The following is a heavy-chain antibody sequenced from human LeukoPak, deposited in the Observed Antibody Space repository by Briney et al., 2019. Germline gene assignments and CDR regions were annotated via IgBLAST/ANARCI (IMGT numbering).Heavy chain of an antibody. Sequence: GGSLRLSCTASGSTFSTYPMTWVRQAPGQGLEWVSAISGNSVTIYYADSVKGWFTISRDNSKNTLYLQMYSLRAEDTAVYYCAKILSGTYSFDLWGQGTLVTVSS. J-gene: IGHJ4*02. CDR1: GSTFSTYP. CDR3: AKILSGTYSFDL. D-gene: IGHD1-26*01. CDR2: ISGNSVTI. V-gene: IGHV3-23*01.